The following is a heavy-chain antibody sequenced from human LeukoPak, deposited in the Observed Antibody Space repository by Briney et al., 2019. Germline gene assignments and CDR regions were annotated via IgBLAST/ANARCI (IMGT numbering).Heavy chain of an antibody. J-gene: IGHJ4*02. CDR3: ARTTVFDY. CDR2: IKQDGSEK. V-gene: IGHV3-7*04. Sequence: PGGSLRLSCVASGFTFSNSWMSWVRQAPGKGLEWVANIKQDGSEKYYVDSVKGRFTISRDNAKNSLYLQMNSLRDEDTAVYYCARTTVFDYWGEGTLVTVSS. D-gene: IGHD1-14*01. CDR1: GFTFSNSW.